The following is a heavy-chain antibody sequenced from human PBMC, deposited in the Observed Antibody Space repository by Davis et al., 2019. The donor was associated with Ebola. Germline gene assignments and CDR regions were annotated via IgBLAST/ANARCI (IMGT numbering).Heavy chain of an antibody. CDR3: TTTAYYDILTGSRDY. J-gene: IGHJ4*02. CDR1: GFTFSGSA. D-gene: IGHD3-9*01. Sequence: PGGSLRLSCAASGFTFSGSAMHWVRQASGKGLAWVGRIRSKANSYATAYAASVKGRFTISRDDSKNTAYLQMNSLKTEDTAVYYCTTTAYYDILTGSRDYWGQGTLVTVSS. CDR2: IRSKANSYAT. V-gene: IGHV3-73*01.